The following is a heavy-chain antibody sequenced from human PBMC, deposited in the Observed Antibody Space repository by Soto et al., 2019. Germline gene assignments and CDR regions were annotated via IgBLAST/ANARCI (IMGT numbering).Heavy chain of an antibody. CDR1: GFTFSSYG. D-gene: IGHD4-17*01. CDR2: ISYDGSNK. J-gene: IGHJ4*02. Sequence: GGTLSLSCAASGFTFSSYGMHWVRQAPGKGLELVAVISYDGSNKYYADAVKGRFTISRDNSKNTLYLQMNSLRAEDTAVYYCAKDQGLFGDYVDYFDYWGQGTLVTVSS. V-gene: IGHV3-30*18. CDR3: AKDQGLFGDYVDYFDY.